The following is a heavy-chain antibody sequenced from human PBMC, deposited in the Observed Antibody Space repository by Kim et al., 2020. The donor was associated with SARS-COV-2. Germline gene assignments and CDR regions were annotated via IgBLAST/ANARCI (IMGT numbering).Heavy chain of an antibody. CDR3: ARPTGYCSGGSCRDAFDI. CDR1: GYSFTSYW. D-gene: IGHD2-15*01. J-gene: IGHJ3*02. CDR2: IDPSDSYT. Sequence: GESLKISCKGSGYSFTSYWISWVRQMPGKGLEWMGRIDPSDSYTNYSPSFQGHVTISADKSISTAYLQWSSLKASDTAMYYCARPTGYCSGGSCRDAFDIWGQGTMVTVSS. V-gene: IGHV5-10-1*01.